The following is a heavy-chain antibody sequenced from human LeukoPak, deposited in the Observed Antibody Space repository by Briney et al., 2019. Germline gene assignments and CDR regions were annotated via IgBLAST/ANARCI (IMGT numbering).Heavy chain of an antibody. D-gene: IGHD2-2*01. CDR2: IIPIFGTA. CDR1: GGTFSSYA. CDR3: ARYRGYCSSTSCPFDY. Sequence: ASVKVSCKASGGTFSSYAISWVRQAPGQGLEWMGGIIPIFGTANYAQKFQGRVTITTDESTSTAYMELGSLRSEDTAVYYCARYRGYCSSTSCPFDYWGQETLVTVSS. J-gene: IGHJ4*02. V-gene: IGHV1-69*05.